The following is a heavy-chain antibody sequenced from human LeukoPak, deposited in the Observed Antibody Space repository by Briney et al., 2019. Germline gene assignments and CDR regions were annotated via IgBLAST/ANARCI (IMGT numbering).Heavy chain of an antibody. CDR2: INPSGGST. Sequence: ASVKVSCKASGYTFTSYYMHWVRQAPGQGLEWMGIINPSGGSTSYAQKFQGRVTMTRDTSTSTVYMELSSLRSEDTAVYYCASDPARDYYDTSGYFRWVDYWGQGTLVTVSS. J-gene: IGHJ4*02. CDR1: GYTFTSYY. V-gene: IGHV1-46*01. CDR3: ASDPARDYYDTSGYFRWVDY. D-gene: IGHD3-22*01.